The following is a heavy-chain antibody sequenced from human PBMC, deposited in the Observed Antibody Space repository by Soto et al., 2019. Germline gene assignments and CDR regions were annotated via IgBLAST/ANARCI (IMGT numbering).Heavy chain of an antibody. CDR1: GFSFSTPGVG. CDR2: IYWDDDR. CDR3: VSGSFPNRFDP. Sequence: QITLKESGPTLVKPTQTLTLTCTFSGFSFSTPGVGVGWIRQPPGEALEWLALIYWDDDRRYSPSLRSRLTITKDTSKNQVVLTMTNMDPVDTATYYCVSGSFPNRFDPWGRGILVTVSS. D-gene: IGHD3-10*01. J-gene: IGHJ5*02. V-gene: IGHV2-5*02.